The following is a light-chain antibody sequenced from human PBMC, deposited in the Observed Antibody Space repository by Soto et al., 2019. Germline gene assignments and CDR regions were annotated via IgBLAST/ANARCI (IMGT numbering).Light chain of an antibody. CDR3: QSYDSTLSVYV. CDR1: RSNIEAGYD. CDR2: DNS. J-gene: IGLJ1*01. Sequence: QSVLTQPPSVSGAPGQMVTISCTGSRSNIEAGYDVHWYQHLPGTAPKLLIHDNSNRPSGVPDRFSGSKSGTSASLAITGLQAEDEADYYCQSYDSTLSVYVFGTGTKVTVL. V-gene: IGLV1-40*01.